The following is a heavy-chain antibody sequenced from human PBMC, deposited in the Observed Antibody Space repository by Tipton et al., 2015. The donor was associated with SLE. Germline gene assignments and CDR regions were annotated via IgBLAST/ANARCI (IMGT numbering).Heavy chain of an antibody. CDR1: GDSSSSFH. CDR3: ARDVNRACDI. V-gene: IGHV4-59*01. J-gene: IGHJ3*02. D-gene: IGHD1-14*01. Sequence: TLSLTCTVSGDSSSSFHWSWIRQSPGKGLEWIGDIYYIGSTNYNPSLKSRVTISIDSSKKQFSLNLTSVTAADTAVYYCARDVNRACDIWGQGTRVSVSS. CDR2: IYYIGST.